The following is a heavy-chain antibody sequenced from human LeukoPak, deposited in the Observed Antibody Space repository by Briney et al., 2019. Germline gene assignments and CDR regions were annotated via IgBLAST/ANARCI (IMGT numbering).Heavy chain of an antibody. CDR1: AFTFSSYA. V-gene: IGHV3-23*01. D-gene: IGHD1-1*01. Sequence: PGGSLRLSCAASAFTFSSYAVTWVGQAPGKGLEWVSSISHNGGTTYYADSVKGRFTVSRDNSKNTVYLQMNSLRAEDTAVYYCAKGGWNGGFDSWGQGTLVTVSS. CDR2: ISHNGGTT. CDR3: AKGGWNGGFDS. J-gene: IGHJ5*01.